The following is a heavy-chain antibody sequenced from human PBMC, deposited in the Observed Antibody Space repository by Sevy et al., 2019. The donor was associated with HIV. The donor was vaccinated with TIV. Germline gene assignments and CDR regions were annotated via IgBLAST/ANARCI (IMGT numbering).Heavy chain of an antibody. D-gene: IGHD3-3*01. CDR2: ISGSGGST. CDR1: GFTFSSYA. Sequence: GGSLRLSCAASGFTFSSYAMSWVRQAPGKGLEWVSAISGSGGSTYYADSVKGRFPISRDNSKNTLYLQMNSLRAEDTAVYYCAKDGPIFGVVITSNDAFDIWGQGTMVTVSS. V-gene: IGHV3-23*01. CDR3: AKDGPIFGVVITSNDAFDI. J-gene: IGHJ3*02.